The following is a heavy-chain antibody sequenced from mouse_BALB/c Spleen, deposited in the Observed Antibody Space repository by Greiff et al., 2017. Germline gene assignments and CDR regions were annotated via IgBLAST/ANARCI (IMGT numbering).Heavy chain of an antibody. CDR2: ISSGGSYT. CDR1: GFTFSSYA. J-gene: IGHJ1*01. V-gene: IGHV5-9-4*01. Sequence: EVQLVESGGGLVKPGGSLKLSCAASGFTFSSYAMSWVRQTPEKRLEWVATISSGGSYTYYPDTVTGRFTISRDNAKNTLYLEMSSLRSEDTAMYYCAREGAGYFDVWGAGTTVTVSS. CDR3: AREGAGYFDV.